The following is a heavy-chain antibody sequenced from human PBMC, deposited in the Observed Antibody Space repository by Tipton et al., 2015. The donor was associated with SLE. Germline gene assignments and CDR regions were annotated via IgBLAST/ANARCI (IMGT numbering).Heavy chain of an antibody. CDR3: GKDPRISY. CDR2: IFHSGIT. CDR1: GASIGSGGYS. Sequence: LRLSCAVSGASIGSGGYSWNWIRQPPGKGLQWIGYIFHSGITYYNPSLKGRFTVSRDQSKNTVYLQMNSLRVEDTAVYYCGKDPRISYWGQGTQVTVSS. D-gene: IGHD3-3*02. J-gene: IGHJ4*02. V-gene: IGHV4-30-2*02.